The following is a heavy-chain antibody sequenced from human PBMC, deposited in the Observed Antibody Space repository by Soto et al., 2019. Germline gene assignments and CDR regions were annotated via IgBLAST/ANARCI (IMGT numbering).Heavy chain of an antibody. CDR1: GGSFSGYY. D-gene: IGHD2-15*01. Sequence: SETLSLTCAVHGGSFSGYYWSWIRQPPGKGLEWIGEINYSGNTNYTPSLKSRVTISVDTSKKHFSLKLSSVTAADTAVYYCARGIGGTSDYWGQGTLVSVSS. CDR3: ARGIGGTSDY. CDR2: INYSGNT. J-gene: IGHJ4*02. V-gene: IGHV4-34*01.